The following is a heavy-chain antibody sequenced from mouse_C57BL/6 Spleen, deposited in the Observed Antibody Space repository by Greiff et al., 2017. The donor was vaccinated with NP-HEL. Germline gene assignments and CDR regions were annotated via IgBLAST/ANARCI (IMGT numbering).Heavy chain of an antibody. CDR3: ARAGGRYRYFDV. CDR1: GYSITSGYY. D-gene: IGHD3-3*01. Sequence: VQLKQSGPGLVKPSQSLSLTCSVTGYSITSGYYWNWIRQFPGNKLEWMGYISYDGSNNYNPSLKNRISITRDTSKNQSFLKLNSVTTEDTATYYCARAGGRYRYFDVWGTGTTVTVSS. V-gene: IGHV3-6*01. J-gene: IGHJ1*03. CDR2: ISYDGSN.